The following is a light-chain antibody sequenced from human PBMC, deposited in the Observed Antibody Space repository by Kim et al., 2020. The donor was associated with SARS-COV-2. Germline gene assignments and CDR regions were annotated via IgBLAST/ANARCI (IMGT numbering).Light chain of an antibody. CDR1: SLRSYY. V-gene: IGLV3-19*01. J-gene: IGLJ2*01. CDR3: NSRDTSGNHRVV. CDR2: GKN. Sequence: SSELTQDPAVSVALGQTVRITCQGDSLRSYYASWYQQKPGQAPVLVIYGKNNRPSGIPDRFSGFSSGNTASLTITGAQAEDEADYFCNSRDTSGNHRVVF.